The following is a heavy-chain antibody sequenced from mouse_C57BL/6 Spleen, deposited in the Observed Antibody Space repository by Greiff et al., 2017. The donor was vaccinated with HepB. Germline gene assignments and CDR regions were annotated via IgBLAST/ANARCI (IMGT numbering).Heavy chain of an antibody. D-gene: IGHD1-1*01. V-gene: IGHV5-16*01. CDR2: INYDGSST. CDR1: GFTFSDYY. CDR3: AREGTTGDYFDY. Sequence: EVQLQESEGGLVQPGSSMKLSCTASGFTFSDYYMAWVRQVPEKGLEWVANINYDGSSTYYLDSLKSRFIISRDNAKNILYLQMSSLKSEDTATYYCAREGTTGDYFDYWGQGTTLTVSS. J-gene: IGHJ2*01.